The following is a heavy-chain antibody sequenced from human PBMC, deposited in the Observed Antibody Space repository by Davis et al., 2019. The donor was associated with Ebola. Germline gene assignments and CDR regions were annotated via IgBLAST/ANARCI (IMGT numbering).Heavy chain of an antibody. J-gene: IGHJ4*02. CDR2: FYHSGNS. Sequence: SETLSLTCTVPGYSITSGYYWGWIRQPPGKGLEWIGSFYHSGNSYYNPSLKSRVTMSVDTSKNQFSLKLRSVTAADTAMYYCVKDDVTAGRFNYWGQGSLVTVSS. CDR1: GYSITSGYY. CDR3: VKDDVTAGRFNY. D-gene: IGHD1-20*01. V-gene: IGHV4-38-2*02.